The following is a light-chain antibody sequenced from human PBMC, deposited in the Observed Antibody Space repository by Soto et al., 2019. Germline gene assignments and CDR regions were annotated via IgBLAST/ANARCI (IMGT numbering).Light chain of an antibody. CDR3: QQYGSSPWT. CDR2: DAS. J-gene: IGKJ1*01. CDR1: QSISSY. Sequence: EFVLTQSPDTLSLPPGERATLSCRASQSISSYLAWYQQKPGQAPRLLIYDASSRATGIPARFSGSGSGTDFTLTISRLEPDDFAIYYCQQYGSSPWTFGQGTKVDI. V-gene: IGKV3-20*01.